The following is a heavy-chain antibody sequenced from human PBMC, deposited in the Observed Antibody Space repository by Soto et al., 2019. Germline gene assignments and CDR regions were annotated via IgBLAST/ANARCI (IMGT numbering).Heavy chain of an antibody. CDR2: ISWNSGTI. CDR3: AKDVGSYYYDTSAYHYDY. CDR1: GFIFGDYA. Sequence: GGSLRLSCVASGFIFGDYAMNWVRQGPGKGLEWVSGISWNSGTIGYADAVKGRFTISRDNAKNSLHLQMNSLRAEDTALYYCAKDVGSYYYDTSAYHYDYWGRGTQVTVSS. V-gene: IGHV3-9*01. D-gene: IGHD3-22*01. J-gene: IGHJ4*02.